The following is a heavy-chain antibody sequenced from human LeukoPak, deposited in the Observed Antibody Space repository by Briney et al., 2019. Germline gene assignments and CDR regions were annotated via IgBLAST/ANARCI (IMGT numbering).Heavy chain of an antibody. D-gene: IGHD3-22*01. V-gene: IGHV3-21*01. CDR2: ISSSSSYI. Sequence: PGGSLRLSCAASGFTFSSYSMNWVRQAPGKGLEWVSSISSSSSYIYYADSVKGRFTISRDNAKNSLYLQMNSLRAEDTAVYYCARDSREEVVIPHRYYYYYMDVWGKGTTVTISS. J-gene: IGHJ6*03. CDR3: ARDSREEVVIPHRYYYYYMDV. CDR1: GFTFSSYS.